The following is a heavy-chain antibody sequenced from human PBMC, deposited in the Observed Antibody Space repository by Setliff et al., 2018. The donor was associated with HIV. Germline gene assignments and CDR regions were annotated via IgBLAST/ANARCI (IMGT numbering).Heavy chain of an antibody. J-gene: IGHJ6*03. Sequence: ASVKVSCKASGYTFTTYDINWVRQATGQGLEWMGWMNPNSGNTGYAERFQVRVTMTRDTSISTVYMELTSLRSEDMAVYYCARARTDHYDRGRRSHYYIDVWARGATVTVSS. D-gene: IGHD3-22*01. CDR3: ARARTDHYDRGRRSHYYIDV. CDR1: GYTFTTYD. CDR2: MNPNSGNT. V-gene: IGHV1-8*02.